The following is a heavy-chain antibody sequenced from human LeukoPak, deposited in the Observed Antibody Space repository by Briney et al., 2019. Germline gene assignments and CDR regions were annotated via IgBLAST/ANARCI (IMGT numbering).Heavy chain of an antibody. Sequence: ASVKVSCKVSGYTLTELSMHWVRQAPGKGLEWMGGFDPEDGETIYAQKFQGRVTMTEDTSTDTAYMELSSLRSEDTAVYYCATARYSSSWQLYYFDYWGQGTLVTVSS. CDR3: ATARYSSSWQLYYFDY. V-gene: IGHV1-24*01. D-gene: IGHD6-13*01. CDR2: FDPEDGET. CDR1: GYTLTELS. J-gene: IGHJ4*02.